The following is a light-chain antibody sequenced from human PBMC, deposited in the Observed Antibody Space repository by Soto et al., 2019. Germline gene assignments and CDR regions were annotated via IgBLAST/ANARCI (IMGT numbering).Light chain of an antibody. J-gene: IGKJ5*01. Sequence: VLTQSPASISLSXGERATLSXXXSLSVSVYLDWYQQKPGQAPRLLISDASNRATGIPARFSGSGSGTDFTLTISSLEPEDSAVYYCHQRQYWPPITFGQGTRLEIK. V-gene: IGKV3-11*01. CDR2: DAS. CDR1: LSVSVY. CDR3: HQRQYWPPIT.